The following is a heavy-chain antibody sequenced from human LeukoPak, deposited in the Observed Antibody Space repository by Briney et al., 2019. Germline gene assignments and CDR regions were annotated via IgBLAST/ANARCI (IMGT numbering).Heavy chain of an antibody. Sequence: SETLSLTCTVSGSSIRSSTDFWGWIRQPPGKELEWIGSVYYSGSTYYNPSLKSRVTISVDTSQNQFSVRLSSVTAADTAVYYCARSIRGYSSGWYYFDYWGQGTLITVSS. J-gene: IGHJ4*02. CDR1: GSSIRSSTDF. CDR2: VYYSGST. D-gene: IGHD6-19*01. V-gene: IGHV4-39*07. CDR3: ARSIRGYSSGWYYFDY.